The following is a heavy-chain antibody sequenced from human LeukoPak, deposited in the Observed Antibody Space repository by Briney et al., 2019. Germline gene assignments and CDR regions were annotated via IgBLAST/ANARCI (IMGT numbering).Heavy chain of an antibody. D-gene: IGHD3-22*01. CDR1: GGSISSYY. CDR3: ARYYYASSGYYRYYYYMDV. Sequence: SETLSLTCTVSGGSISSYYWSWIRQPPGKGLEGIGYIYYSGSTNYNPSLKSRVTISVDTSKNQFSLKLSSVTAADTAVYYCARYYYASSGYYRYYYYMDVWGKGTTVTVSS. V-gene: IGHV4-59*08. J-gene: IGHJ6*03. CDR2: IYYSGST.